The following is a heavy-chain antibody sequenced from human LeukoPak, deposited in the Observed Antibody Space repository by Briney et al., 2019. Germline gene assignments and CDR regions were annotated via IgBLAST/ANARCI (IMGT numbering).Heavy chain of an antibody. J-gene: IGHJ4*02. CDR2: ISSSGSTI. CDR3: ARRATTERGHSYGLDY. Sequence: GGSLRLSCAASGFTFSSYEMNWVRQAPGKGLEWVSYISSSGSTIYYADSVKGRFTISRDNAKNSLYLQMNSLRAEDTAMYYCARRATTERGHSYGLDYWGQGTLVTVSS. CDR1: GFTFSSYE. V-gene: IGHV3-48*03. D-gene: IGHD5-18*01.